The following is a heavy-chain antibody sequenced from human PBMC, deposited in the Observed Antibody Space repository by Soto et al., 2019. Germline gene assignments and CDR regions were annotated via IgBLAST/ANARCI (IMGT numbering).Heavy chain of an antibody. CDR1: GYSFTSYW. J-gene: IGHJ6*02. CDR2: IYPGDSDT. V-gene: IGHV5-51*01. Sequence: GESLKISCKGSGYSFTSYWIGWVRQMPGKGLEWMGIIYPGDSDTRYSPAFQGQVTISADKSISTAYLQWSSLKASDTAMYYCARRRGKVAAPKEYYYYGMDVWGQGTTVTVSS. D-gene: IGHD2-15*01. CDR3: ARRRGKVAAPKEYYYYGMDV.